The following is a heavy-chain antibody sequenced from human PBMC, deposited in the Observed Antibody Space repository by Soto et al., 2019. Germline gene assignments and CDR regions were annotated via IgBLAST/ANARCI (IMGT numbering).Heavy chain of an antibody. J-gene: IGHJ4*02. CDR3: AKAVGSYGNFDY. CDR1: GFIFDDYA. Sequence: EVQLVASGGGLVQPGRSLRLSCAASGFIFDDYAMHWVRQAPGKGLEWVSGISWNSGRIDYAVSVKGRFTISRDNAKNSLYLQMNSLRAEDTALYYCAKAVGSYGNFDYWGQGTLVTVSS. CDR2: ISWNSGRI. V-gene: IGHV3-9*01. D-gene: IGHD3-16*01.